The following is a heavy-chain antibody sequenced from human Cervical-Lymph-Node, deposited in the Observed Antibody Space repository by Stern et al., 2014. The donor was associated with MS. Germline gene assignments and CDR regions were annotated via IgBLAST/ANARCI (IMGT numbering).Heavy chain of an antibody. Sequence: VQLVESGAEVKKPGASVKVSCKASGYTFTSYGISWVRQAPGQGLEWMGWIGTYNGDTNYAQRLQGRVTMTTDTSTSTAYMELRSLRSDDTAIYYCARAEDVVVVPAASYYYYGMDVWGQGTTVTVSS. D-gene: IGHD2-2*01. CDR1: GYTFTSYG. J-gene: IGHJ6*02. CDR3: ARAEDVVVVPAASYYYYGMDV. CDR2: IGTYNGDT. V-gene: IGHV1-18*01.